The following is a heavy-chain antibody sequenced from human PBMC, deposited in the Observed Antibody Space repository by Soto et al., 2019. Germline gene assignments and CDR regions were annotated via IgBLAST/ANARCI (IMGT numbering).Heavy chain of an antibody. CDR3: ARAGDSSGPVALGY. CDR2: IYHSGST. CDR1: GGSISSGGYS. Sequence: QLQLQESGSGLVKPSQTQSLTCAVSGGSISSGGYSWSWIRQPPGKGLEWIGYIYHSGSTYYNPSLKSRVTISVDRSKNQFSLKLSSVTAADTAVYYCARAGDSSGPVALGYWGQGTLVTVSS. D-gene: IGHD6-19*01. J-gene: IGHJ4*02. V-gene: IGHV4-30-2*01.